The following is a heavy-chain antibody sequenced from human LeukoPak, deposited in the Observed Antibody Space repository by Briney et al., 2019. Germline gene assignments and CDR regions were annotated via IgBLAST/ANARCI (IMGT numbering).Heavy chain of an antibody. CDR2: IYYSGST. V-gene: IGHV4-59*01. Sequence: SETLSLTCTVSGGSISSYYWSWIRQPPGKGLEWIGYIYYSGSTNYNPSLKSRITISVDTSKNQFSLKLSSVTAADTAVYYCARDPPRGAWYFDLWGRGTLVTVSS. CDR1: GGSISSYY. D-gene: IGHD3-10*01. J-gene: IGHJ2*01. CDR3: ARDPPRGAWYFDL.